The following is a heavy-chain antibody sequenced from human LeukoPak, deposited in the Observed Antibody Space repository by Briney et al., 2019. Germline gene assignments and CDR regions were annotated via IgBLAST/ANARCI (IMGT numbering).Heavy chain of an antibody. Sequence: PSETLSLTCTVSGYFISSYYYWGWIRQPPGKGLEWIGSIYHSESTYYNPSLKRRVTISVDTSKNQFSLKLRSVTAADTAVYYCARAMFEGATSDYWGQGTLVTVSS. D-gene: IGHD3-16*01. CDR3: ARAMFEGATSDY. J-gene: IGHJ4*02. CDR2: IYHSEST. V-gene: IGHV4-38-2*02. CDR1: GYFISSYYY.